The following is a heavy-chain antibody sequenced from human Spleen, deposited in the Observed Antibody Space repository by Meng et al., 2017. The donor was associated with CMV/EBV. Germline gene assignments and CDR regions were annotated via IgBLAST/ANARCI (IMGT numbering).Heavy chain of an antibody. V-gene: IGHV3-11*04. CDR2: ITSSGSTI. Sequence: GGSLRLSCAASGFTFSDYYMSWIRQAPGKGLEWISYITSSGSTIYYADSVKGRFTISRDNAKNSLYLQMNGLRAEDTAVYYCARGSYYYYGMDVWGRGTTVTVSS. J-gene: IGHJ6*02. CDR3: ARGSYYYYGMDV. CDR1: GFTFSDYY.